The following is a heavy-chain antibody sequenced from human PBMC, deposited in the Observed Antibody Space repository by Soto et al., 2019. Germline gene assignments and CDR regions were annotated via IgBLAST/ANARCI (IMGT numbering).Heavy chain of an antibody. V-gene: IGHV3-23*01. Sequence: GGSLRLSCAASGFTFSSYAMSWVRQAPGKGLEWVSAISGSGGSTYYADSVKGRFTISRDNSKNTLYLQMNSLRAEDTAVYYCLRYCSGGSCYSGIVRAFDIWGQGTMVTVSS. CDR1: GFTFSSYA. D-gene: IGHD2-15*01. CDR3: LRYCSGGSCYSGIVRAFDI. CDR2: ISGSGGST. J-gene: IGHJ3*02.